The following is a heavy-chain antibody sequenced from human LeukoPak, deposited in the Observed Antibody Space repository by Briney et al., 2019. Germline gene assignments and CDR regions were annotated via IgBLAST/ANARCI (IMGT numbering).Heavy chain of an antibody. CDR1: GYSISSGYY. CDR2: IYHSGST. CDR3: ARGTMTPDY. J-gene: IGHJ4*02. Sequence: SETLSLTCTVSGYSISSGYYWGWIRQPPGKGLEWIGSIYHSGSTYYNPSLKSRVTISVDTSKNQFSLQLSSVTAADTAVYYCARGTMTPDYWGQGTLVTVSS. V-gene: IGHV4-38-2*02. D-gene: IGHD1-14*01.